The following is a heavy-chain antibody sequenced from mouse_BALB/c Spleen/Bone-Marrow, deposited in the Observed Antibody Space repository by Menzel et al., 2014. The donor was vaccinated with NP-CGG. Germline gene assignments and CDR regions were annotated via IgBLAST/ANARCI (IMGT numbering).Heavy chain of an antibody. J-gene: IGHJ2*01. CDR1: GYSITSGYF. D-gene: IGHD1-1*01. Sequence: VQLQQSGPGLVKPSQSLTLTCSVTGYSITSGYFCYWIRQLPGKILEWMGLISYDGSNNYNPSLKNRIAITHDTSKTQFFLKLKSVTSEDTATYFGARDYYFGSGCFDYWGQGTTLTVSS. CDR2: ISYDGSN. CDR3: ARDYYFGSGCFDY. V-gene: IGHV3-6*02.